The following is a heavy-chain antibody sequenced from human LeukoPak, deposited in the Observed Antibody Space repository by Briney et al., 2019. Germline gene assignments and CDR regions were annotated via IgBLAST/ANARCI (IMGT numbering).Heavy chain of an antibody. CDR2: IYYSGST. CDR1: GGSISSGGYY. CDR3: ARSYGSGSHFDY. Sequence: NPSQTLSLTCTVSGGSISSGGYYWSWIRQHPGKGLEWIGYIYYSGSTYYNPSLKSRVTISVDTSKNQFSLKLSSVTAADTAVYYCARSYGSGSHFDYWGQGTLVTVSS. J-gene: IGHJ4*02. D-gene: IGHD3-10*01. V-gene: IGHV4-31*03.